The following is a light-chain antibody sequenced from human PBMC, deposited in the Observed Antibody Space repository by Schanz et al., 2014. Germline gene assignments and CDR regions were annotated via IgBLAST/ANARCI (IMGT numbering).Light chain of an antibody. Sequence: EIVLTQSPGTLSLSPGERATLSCKASQSISGYDLAWYQQKPGQAPRLLIYGASIRATGIPDRFSGSGSGTDFSLTISRLEPEDFAVYYCQQYGGSPLYTFGQGTKLEIK. J-gene: IGKJ2*01. CDR2: GAS. CDR3: QQYGGSPLYT. CDR1: QSISGYD. V-gene: IGKV3-20*01.